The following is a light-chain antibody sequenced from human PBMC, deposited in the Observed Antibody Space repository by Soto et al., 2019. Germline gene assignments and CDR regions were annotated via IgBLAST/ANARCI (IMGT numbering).Light chain of an antibody. CDR1: QSISSW. Sequence: DIQMNQSPSTLSASVGDRVTITCRASQSISSWLAWYQQKPGKAPKLLINKASSLESGVPSRFSGSGSGTEFTLTISSLQPDDFATYYCQQYNSYRWTFGQGTKVEIK. J-gene: IGKJ1*01. V-gene: IGKV1-5*03. CDR3: QQYNSYRWT. CDR2: KAS.